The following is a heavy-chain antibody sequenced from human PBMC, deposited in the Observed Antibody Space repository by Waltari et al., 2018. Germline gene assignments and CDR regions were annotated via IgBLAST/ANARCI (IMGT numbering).Heavy chain of an antibody. CDR1: GGSISSHY. CDR3: TRDRGSWGNWFDP. D-gene: IGHD6-13*01. V-gene: IGHV4-59*11. CDR2: IYYSGST. J-gene: IGHJ5*02. Sequence: QVQLQESCPGLVKPSETLSLTCTGSGGSISSHYWSWIRQPPGKGLEWIGYIYYSGSTNYNPSLKSRVTISVDTSKNQFSLKLSSVTAADTAVYYCTRDRGSWGNWFDPWGQGTLVTVSS.